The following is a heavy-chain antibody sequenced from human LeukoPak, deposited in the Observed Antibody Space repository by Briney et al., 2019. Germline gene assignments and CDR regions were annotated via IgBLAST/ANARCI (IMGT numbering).Heavy chain of an antibody. J-gene: IGHJ5*02. D-gene: IGHD3-22*01. Sequence: SGGSLRLSCAASGFTFSSYAMSRVRQAPGKGLEWVSAISGSGGSTYYADSVKGRFTISRDNSKNTLYLQMNSLRAEDTAVYYCAKGIRYDSSGYYNWFDPWGQGTLVTVSS. CDR1: GFTFSSYA. CDR2: ISGSGGST. V-gene: IGHV3-23*01. CDR3: AKGIRYDSSGYYNWFDP.